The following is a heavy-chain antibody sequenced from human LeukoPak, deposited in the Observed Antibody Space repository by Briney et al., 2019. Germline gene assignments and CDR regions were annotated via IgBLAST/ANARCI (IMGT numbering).Heavy chain of an antibody. CDR3: ASSTVQLERRMYYFDY. D-gene: IGHD1-1*01. Sequence: SETLSLTCAVYGGSFSGYYWIWIRQPPGKGLEWIGEINHSGSTNYNPSLKSRVTISVDTSKNQFSLKLSSVTAADTAVYYCASSTVQLERRMYYFDYWGQGTLVTVSS. V-gene: IGHV4-34*01. J-gene: IGHJ4*02. CDR2: INHSGST. CDR1: GGSFSGYY.